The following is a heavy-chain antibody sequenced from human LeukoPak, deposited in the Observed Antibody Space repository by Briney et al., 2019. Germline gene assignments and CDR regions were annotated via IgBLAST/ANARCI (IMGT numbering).Heavy chain of an antibody. Sequence: GGSLRLSCAASGFTFSSYGMHWVRQAPGKGLEWVAVISYDGSNKYYADSVKGRFTISRDNSKNTLYLQMSSLRAEDTAVYYCAKDLGDCSSTSCYTFDYWGQGTLVTVSS. CDR3: AKDLGDCSSTSCYTFDY. CDR2: ISYDGSNK. J-gene: IGHJ4*02. V-gene: IGHV3-30*18. CDR1: GFTFSSYG. D-gene: IGHD2-2*02.